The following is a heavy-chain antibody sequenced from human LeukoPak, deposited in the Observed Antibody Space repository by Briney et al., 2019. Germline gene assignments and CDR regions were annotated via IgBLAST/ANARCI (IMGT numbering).Heavy chain of an antibody. D-gene: IGHD3-10*01. V-gene: IGHV3-33*08. J-gene: IGHJ6*02. CDR3: ARDKFGELLYYYYGMDV. CDR2: IWYDGSNK. Sequence: HPGGSLRLSCAASGFTFSSYGMHWVRQAPGKGLEWVAVIWYDGSNKYYADSVKGRFTISRDNSKNTLYLQMNSLRAEDTAVYYCARDKFGELLYYYYGMDVWGQGTTVTVSS. CDR1: GFTFSSYG.